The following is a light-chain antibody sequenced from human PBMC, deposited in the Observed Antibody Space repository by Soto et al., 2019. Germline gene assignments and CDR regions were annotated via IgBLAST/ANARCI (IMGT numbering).Light chain of an antibody. Sequence: QSVLTQPASVSGSPGQSITISCTGTSSDVGGYNYVSWYQQQPGKAPKVMIYEVSHRPSGVSNRFSGSKSGNTASLTISGLQAEDEADYYCASYTSSSTVVFGGGTKLTVL. CDR1: SSDVGGYNY. CDR2: EVS. J-gene: IGLJ2*01. CDR3: ASYTSSSTVV. V-gene: IGLV2-14*01.